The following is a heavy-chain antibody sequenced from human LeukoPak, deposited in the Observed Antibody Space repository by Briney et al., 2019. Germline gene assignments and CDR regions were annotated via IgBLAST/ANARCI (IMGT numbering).Heavy chain of an antibody. CDR2: IYTSGRT. Sequence: SSETLSLTCTASGGSISSGSYYWSWIQWPAGKGLEWIGRIYTSGRTNYNPSLKSRVTISVDTSKNQCSLKLSSVTAADTAVYYCARDRNYDFWSGYSPWGQGTLVTVSS. CDR1: GGSISSGSYY. V-gene: IGHV4-61*02. J-gene: IGHJ5*02. CDR3: ARDRNYDFWSGYSP. D-gene: IGHD3-3*01.